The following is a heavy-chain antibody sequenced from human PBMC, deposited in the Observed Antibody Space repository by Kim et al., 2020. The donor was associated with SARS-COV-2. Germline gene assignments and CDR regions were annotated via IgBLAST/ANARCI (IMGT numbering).Heavy chain of an antibody. J-gene: IGHJ5*02. Sequence: SETLSLTCAVYGGSFSGYYWSWIRQPPGKGLEWIGEINHSGSTNYNPSLKSRVTISVDTSKNQFSLKLSSVTAADTAVYYCARTRMVYASAPWGPGNLVTVSS. CDR1: GGSFSGYY. CDR2: INHSGST. D-gene: IGHD2-8*01. CDR3: ARTRMVYASAP. V-gene: IGHV4-34*01.